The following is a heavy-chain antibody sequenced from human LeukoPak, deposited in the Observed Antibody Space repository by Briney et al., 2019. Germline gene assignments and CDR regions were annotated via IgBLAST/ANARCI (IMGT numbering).Heavy chain of an antibody. J-gene: IGHJ4*02. Sequence: SGGSLRLSCAASGFTFSSYSMNWVRQAPGKGLEWVSSISSSSSYIYYADSVKGRFTISRDNAKNSLYLQMNSLRAEDTAVYYCARAAVQLWFGELLSHFDYWGQGTLVTVSS. CDR2: ISSSSSYI. CDR3: ARAAVQLWFGELLSHFDY. CDR1: GFTFSSYS. V-gene: IGHV3-21*01. D-gene: IGHD3-10*01.